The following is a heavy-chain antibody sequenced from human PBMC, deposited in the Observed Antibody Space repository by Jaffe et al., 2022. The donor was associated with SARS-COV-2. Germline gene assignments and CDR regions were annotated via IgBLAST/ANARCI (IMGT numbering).Heavy chain of an antibody. J-gene: IGHJ1*01. CDR3: ARGGYSYGYVEYFQH. V-gene: IGHV4-31*03. Sequence: QVQLQESGPGLVKPSQTLSLTCTVSGGSISSGGYYWSWIRQHPGKGLEWIGYIYYSGSTYYNPSLKSRVTISVDTSKNQFSLKLSSVTAADTAVYYCARGGYSYGYVEYFQHWGQGTLVTVSS. D-gene: IGHD5-18*01. CDR1: GGSISSGGYY. CDR2: IYYSGST.